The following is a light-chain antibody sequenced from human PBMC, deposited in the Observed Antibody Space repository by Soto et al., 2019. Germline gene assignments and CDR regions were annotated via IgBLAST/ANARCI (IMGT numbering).Light chain of an antibody. CDR1: QTFSNF. CDR3: QQSYSTPYT. CDR2: GAS. J-gene: IGKJ2*01. V-gene: IGKV1-39*01. Sequence: DIQMTQSPSSLSASVGDRVTITCLASQTFSNFLNWYQQKPGKAPKLLVYGASSLQSGVPSRFSGSGSGTDFTLTITSLQPEDFATYYCQQSYSTPYTFGQGTKLQIK.